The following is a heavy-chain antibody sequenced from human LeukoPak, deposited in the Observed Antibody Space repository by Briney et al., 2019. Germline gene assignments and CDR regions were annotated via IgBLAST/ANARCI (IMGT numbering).Heavy chain of an antibody. CDR1: GFSFNSYW. D-gene: IGHD2/OR15-2a*01. Sequence: LPGGSLRLSCAASGFSFNSYWINWVRQAPGKGLEWLASINQDGSEKYYVDSVKGRFTISRDNAKNSLYLQMNSLRAEDTAVYYCTTFYSRLTDYWGQGTVVTASS. CDR2: INQDGSEK. CDR3: TTFYSRLTDY. J-gene: IGHJ4*02. V-gene: IGHV3-7*05.